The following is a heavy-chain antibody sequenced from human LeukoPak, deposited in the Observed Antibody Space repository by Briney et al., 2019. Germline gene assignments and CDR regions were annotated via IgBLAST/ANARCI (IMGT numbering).Heavy chain of an antibody. D-gene: IGHD3-3*01. V-gene: IGHV4-39*01. CDR2: IYYSGST. CDR3: AKQPYYGFLGGYYGLDV. J-gene: IGHJ6*02. Sequence: SETLSLTCTVSGGSISSSSYYWGWIRQPPGKGLEWIGSIYYSGSTYYNPSLKSRVTISVDTSKNQFSLKLSSVTAADTAVYYFAKQPYYGFLGGYYGLDVWGQGTTVTVSS. CDR1: GGSISSSSYY.